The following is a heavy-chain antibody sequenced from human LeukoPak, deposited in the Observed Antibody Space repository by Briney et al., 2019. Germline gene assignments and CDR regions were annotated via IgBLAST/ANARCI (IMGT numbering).Heavy chain of an antibody. CDR3: ARGGYGDYGMDV. CDR1: GFTFSSYS. Sequence: GGSLRLSCAASGFTFSSYSMNWVRQAPEKGLEWVSSISSSSSYIYYADSVKGRFTISRDNAKNSLYLQMNSLRAEDTAVYYCARGGYGDYGMDVWGQGTTVTVSS. D-gene: IGHD4-17*01. V-gene: IGHV3-21*01. CDR2: ISSSSSYI. J-gene: IGHJ6*02.